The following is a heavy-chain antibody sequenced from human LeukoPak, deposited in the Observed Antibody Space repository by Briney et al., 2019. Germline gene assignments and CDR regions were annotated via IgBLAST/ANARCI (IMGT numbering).Heavy chain of an antibody. CDR2: ISPDGSSA. D-gene: IGHD2/OR15-2a*01. J-gene: IGHJ4*02. CDR1: GFSFSSYW. CDR3: ARASFCPRCHFDY. Sequence: PGGSLRLSCAASGFSFSSYWMHWVRQAPGKGLVWVARISPDGSSALSADSVRGRFTISRDNADNTLYLQLNSLRAEDTAVYYCARASFCPRCHFDYWGQGTLVTVSS. V-gene: IGHV3-74*03.